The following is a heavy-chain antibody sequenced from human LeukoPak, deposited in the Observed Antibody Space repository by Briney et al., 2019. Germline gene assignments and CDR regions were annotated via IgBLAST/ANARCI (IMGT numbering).Heavy chain of an antibody. Sequence: PGGSLRLSCAASGFTFSTYGMNWVRQAPGKGLEWVSYINLNSRTIDYADSVRGGFTISRDNAKSSLYLQMNSLRAEDTAVYYCARGGAARPDYWGQGTLVTVFS. CDR1: GFTFSTYG. D-gene: IGHD6-6*01. CDR2: INLNSRTI. CDR3: ARGGAARPDY. V-gene: IGHV3-48*01. J-gene: IGHJ4*02.